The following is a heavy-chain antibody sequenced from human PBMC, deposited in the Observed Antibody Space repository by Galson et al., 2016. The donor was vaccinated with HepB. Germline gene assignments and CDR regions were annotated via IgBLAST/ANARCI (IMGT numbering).Heavy chain of an antibody. CDR1: GFTFRSYG. D-gene: IGHD2-21*02. CDR3: AKDAILGCGRDCYVDY. Sequence: SLRLSCAGSGFTFRSYGIHWVRQAPGKGLEWVAVISYDGTNKYYADSLKGRFTISRDNSKNTLYLQMNSLRAEDTAVYYCAKDAILGCGRDCYVDYWGQGTLVTVSS. J-gene: IGHJ4*02. V-gene: IGHV3-30*18. CDR2: ISYDGTNK.